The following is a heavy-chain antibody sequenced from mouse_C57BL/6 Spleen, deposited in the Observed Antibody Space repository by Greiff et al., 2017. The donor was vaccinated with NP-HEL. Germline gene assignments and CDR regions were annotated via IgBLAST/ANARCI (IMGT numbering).Heavy chain of an antibody. CDR1: GYTFTSYW. J-gene: IGHJ3*01. CDR2: IHPNSGST. CDR3: ASGYDYDGAWFAY. V-gene: IGHV1-64*01. Sequence: QVQLQQPGAELVKPGASVKLSCKASGYTFTSYWMHWVKQRPGQGLEWIGMIHPNSGSTNYNEKFKSKATLTVDKSSSTAYMQLSSLTSEDSAVYYCASGYDYDGAWFAYWGQGTLVTVSA. D-gene: IGHD2-4*01.